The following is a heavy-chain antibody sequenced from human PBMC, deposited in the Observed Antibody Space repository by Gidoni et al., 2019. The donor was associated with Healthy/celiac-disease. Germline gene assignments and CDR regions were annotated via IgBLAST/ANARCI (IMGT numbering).Heavy chain of an antibody. CDR1: GFSLSNARMG. Sequence: QVTLKESGPVLVKPTETLTLTCHVSGFSLSNARMGVSWIRQPPGKALEWLAHIFSNDEKSYSTSLKSRLTISKDTSKSQMVLTMTNMDPVDTATYYCARIPRGYYYYGMDVWGQGTTVTVSS. CDR3: ARIPRGYYYYGMDV. J-gene: IGHJ6*02. V-gene: IGHV2-26*01. CDR2: IFSNDEK.